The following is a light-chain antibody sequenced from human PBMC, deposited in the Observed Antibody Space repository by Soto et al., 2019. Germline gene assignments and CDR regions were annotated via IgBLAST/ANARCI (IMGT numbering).Light chain of an antibody. CDR2: GPS. Sequence: DIQMTKSPSSLSASVGDTVTITCRASQDISNYLAWFQQKPGEAPKLLIYGPSTLESGVPSRFSGGKSGTDFTLTISGLQPEDVAIYYCQKYNSLPFTFGPGTKVEIQ. CDR1: QDISNY. V-gene: IGKV1-27*01. J-gene: IGKJ3*01. CDR3: QKYNSLPFT.